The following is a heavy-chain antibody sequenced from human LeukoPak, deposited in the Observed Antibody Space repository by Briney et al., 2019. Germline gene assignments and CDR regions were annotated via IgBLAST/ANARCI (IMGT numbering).Heavy chain of an antibody. CDR1: GYTFTSYD. J-gene: IGHJ5*02. CDR2: TNPNSGNT. Sequence: ASVKVSCKASGYTFTSYDINWVRQATGQGLEWMGWTNPNSGNTDYSQKFQGRVTMTRNTSISTAYMELSSLRSEDTAVYYCARDGGWYQLLRRYNWFDPWGQGTLVTVSS. CDR3: ARDGGWYQLLRRYNWFDP. V-gene: IGHV1-8*01. D-gene: IGHD2-2*01.